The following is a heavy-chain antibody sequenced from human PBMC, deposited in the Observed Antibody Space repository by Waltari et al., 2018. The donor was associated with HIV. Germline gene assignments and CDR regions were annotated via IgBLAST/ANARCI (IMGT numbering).Heavy chain of an antibody. J-gene: IGHJ4*02. CDR2: IIPVLGIA. V-gene: IGHV1-69*04. CDR1: GGTFSSYA. Sequence: QVQLVQSGAEVKKPGSSVKVSCKASGGTFSSYAISWVRQAPGQGIEWMGRIIPVLGIANYAQEFQGSGTITADKSTTTSYLELSSLRSEDTAVYYCARDRGDYVWGSYRLWGQGTLVTVSS. CDR3: ARDRGDYVWGSYRL. D-gene: IGHD3-16*02.